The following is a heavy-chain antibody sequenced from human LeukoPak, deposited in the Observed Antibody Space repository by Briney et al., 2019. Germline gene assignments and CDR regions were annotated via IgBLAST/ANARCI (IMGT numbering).Heavy chain of an antibody. Sequence: GGSLRLSCSASGLTLSGYWMHWVRQAPGKGLEWVSGINGGNINTYYADSVKGRFTISRDNSKNTLYLQMNSLRVEDTAVYYCTNTSYDTVWGGYRSHDYWGQGTLVIVSS. CDR3: TNTSYDTVWGGYRSHDY. J-gene: IGHJ4*02. CDR1: GLTLSGYW. V-gene: IGHV3-23*01. CDR2: INGGNINT. D-gene: IGHD3-16*02.